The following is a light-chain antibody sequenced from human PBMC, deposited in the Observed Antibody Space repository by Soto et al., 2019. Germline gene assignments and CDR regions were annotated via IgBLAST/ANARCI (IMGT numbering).Light chain of an antibody. J-gene: IGKJ2*01. V-gene: IGKV3-20*01. Sequence: EIVLTQSPGTLSLSPGERATLSCRASQSVSSSYLAWYQQKPGQAPRLLIYGASSSATGIPDRFGGSGSGTDFTLTISRLEPDDFAVYYCHQYGSSHTVGQGTKLEIK. CDR2: GAS. CDR3: HQYGSSHT. CDR1: QSVSSSY.